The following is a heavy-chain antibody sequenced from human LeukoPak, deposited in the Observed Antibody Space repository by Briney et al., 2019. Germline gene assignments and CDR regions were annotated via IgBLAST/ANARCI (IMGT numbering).Heavy chain of an antibody. V-gene: IGHV4-34*01. J-gene: IGHJ6*02. CDR3: GRWKGYHDILTGNGMDV. Sequence: PSETLSLTCAVYGGSFSGYYWSWIRQPPGKGLEWIGEINHSGSTNYNPSLKSRVTISVDTAKNQFSLKLSSVTAADTGVYYGGRWKGYHDILTGNGMDVWGQGTTVTVSS. CDR2: INHSGST. CDR1: GGSFSGYY. D-gene: IGHD3-9*01.